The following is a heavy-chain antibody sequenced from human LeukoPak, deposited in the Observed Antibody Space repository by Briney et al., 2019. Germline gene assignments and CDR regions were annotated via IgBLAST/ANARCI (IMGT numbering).Heavy chain of an antibody. CDR1: GGSISSGGYY. CDR2: IHYSGST. Sequence: SQTLSLTCTVSGGSISSGGYYWSWIRQPPGKGLEWIGYIHYSGSTNYNPSLKSRVTISVDTSKNQFSLKLSSVTTADTAVYYCARYSSGGYYFDYWGQGALVTVSS. D-gene: IGHD5-18*01. J-gene: IGHJ4*02. V-gene: IGHV4-61*08. CDR3: ARYSSGGYYFDY.